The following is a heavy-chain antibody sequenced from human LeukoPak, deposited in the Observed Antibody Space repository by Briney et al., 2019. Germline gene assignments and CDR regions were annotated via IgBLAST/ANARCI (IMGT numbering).Heavy chain of an antibody. Sequence: PGGSLRLSCAASGFTFSSYSMNWVRQAPGKGLEWVSSTSSSSSYIYYADSVKGRFTISRDNAKNSLYLQMNSLRAEDTAVYYCAKDSSSGSYCMDVWGKGTTVTISS. D-gene: IGHD3-10*01. CDR1: GFTFSSYS. V-gene: IGHV3-21*01. CDR2: TSSSSSYI. CDR3: AKDSSSGSYCMDV. J-gene: IGHJ6*03.